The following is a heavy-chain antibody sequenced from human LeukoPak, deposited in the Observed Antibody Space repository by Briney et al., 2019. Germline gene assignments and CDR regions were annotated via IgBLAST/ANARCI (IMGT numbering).Heavy chain of an antibody. J-gene: IGHJ6*03. CDR2: IYYSAST. CDR3: ARESPVVPPTLTLLYYYYYMDV. D-gene: IGHD2-2*01. CDR1: GGSTSSYY. V-gene: IGHV4-59*12. Sequence: MPSGTLSLTCTVSGGSTSSYYWSWIRQPPGKGLEWIGYIYYSASTNYNPSLKSRVTISVDTSKNQFSLKLSSVTAADTAVYYCARESPVVPPTLTLLYYYYYMDVWGKGTTVTVSS.